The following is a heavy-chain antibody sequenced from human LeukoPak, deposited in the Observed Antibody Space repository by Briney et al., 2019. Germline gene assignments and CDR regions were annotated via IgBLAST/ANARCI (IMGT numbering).Heavy chain of an antibody. Sequence: SETLSLTCAVYGGSFSGYYWSWIRQPPGKGLEWIGEINHSGSTNYNPSLKSRVTISVDTSKNQFSLKLSSVTAADTAVYYCARARPTYYYDSSGYYQEYWGQGTLVTVSS. CDR1: GGSFSGYY. V-gene: IGHV4-34*01. D-gene: IGHD3-22*01. CDR3: ARARPTYYYDSSGYYQEY. J-gene: IGHJ4*02. CDR2: INHSGST.